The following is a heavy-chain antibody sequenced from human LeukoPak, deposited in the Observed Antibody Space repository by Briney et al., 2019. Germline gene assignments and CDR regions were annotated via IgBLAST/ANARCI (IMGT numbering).Heavy chain of an antibody. Sequence: SETLSLTCTVSGGSISSSSYYWGWIRQPPGKGLEWIGSIYYSGSTYYNPSLKSRVTISVDTSKNQFSLRLSSVTAADTAVYYCARQRGLRYFDWLLDPFDYWGQGTLVTVSS. CDR3: ARQRGLRYFDWLLDPFDY. V-gene: IGHV4-39*01. CDR2: IYYSGST. D-gene: IGHD3-9*01. CDR1: GGSISSSSYY. J-gene: IGHJ4*02.